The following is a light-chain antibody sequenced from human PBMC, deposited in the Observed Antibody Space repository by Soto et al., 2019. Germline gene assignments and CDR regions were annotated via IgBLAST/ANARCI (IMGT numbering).Light chain of an antibody. CDR3: QQYGSSPSIT. CDR1: QSVNFN. Sequence: EIVMTQSPATLSVSPGERATLSCRASQSVNFNLAWYQQKPGQAPRLLIYGASTRATGIPDRFSGSGSGTDFTLTISRLEPEDFAVYYCQQYGSSPSITFGQGTRLEI. J-gene: IGKJ5*01. CDR2: GAS. V-gene: IGKV3-20*01.